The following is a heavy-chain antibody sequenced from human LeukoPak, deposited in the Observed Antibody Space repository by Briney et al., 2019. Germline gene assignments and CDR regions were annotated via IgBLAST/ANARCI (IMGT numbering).Heavy chain of an antibody. CDR3: AKDSRDYYGSGSYLDY. V-gene: IGHV3-30*02. CDR2: IRYDGSNK. J-gene: IGHJ4*02. CDR1: GFTFSSYG. D-gene: IGHD3-10*01. Sequence: GGSLRLSCAASGFTFSSYGMHWVRQAPGKGLEWVAFIRYDGSNKYYADSVKGRFTISRDNSKNTLYLQMNSLRAGDTAVYYCAKDSRDYYGSGSYLDYWGQGTLVTVSA.